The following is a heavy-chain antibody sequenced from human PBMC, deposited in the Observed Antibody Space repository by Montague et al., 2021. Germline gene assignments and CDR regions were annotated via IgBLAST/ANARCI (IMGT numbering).Heavy chain of an antibody. Sequence: SETLSLTCTVSGGSTSSTSYYWGWIRQPPGKELEFIGAIYYNGSTYHNPSLKSRVTVSIDTSKNQFSLKLISVTAADTAVYFCARSLYCKGGSGYSGFDPWGQGTLVTVSS. J-gene: IGHJ5*02. D-gene: IGHD6-25*01. CDR3: ARSLYCKGGSGYSGFDP. CDR2: IYYNGST. V-gene: IGHV4-39*01. CDR1: GGSTSSTSYY.